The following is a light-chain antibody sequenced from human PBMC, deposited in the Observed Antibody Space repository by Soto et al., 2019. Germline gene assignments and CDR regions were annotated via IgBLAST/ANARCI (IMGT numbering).Light chain of an antibody. CDR2: KAS. V-gene: IGKV1-5*03. Sequence: DIQMTQPPSTLSASVGDRVTITCRASQSLNSWLAWYQQKPGKAPKLLIYKASSLESGVPSRFSGSGSGTEFTLTISSLQPDDFATYYCLQYTTSFRTFGQGTKVEIK. CDR1: QSLNSW. CDR3: LQYTTSFRT. J-gene: IGKJ1*01.